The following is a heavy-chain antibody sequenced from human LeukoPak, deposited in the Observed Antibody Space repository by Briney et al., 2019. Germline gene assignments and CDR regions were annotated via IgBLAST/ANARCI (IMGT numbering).Heavy chain of an antibody. CDR3: ARESGPITMVRGVERDYYYMDV. CDR2: ISSSSSYI. CDR1: GFTFSSYS. V-gene: IGHV3-21*01. J-gene: IGHJ6*03. Sequence: GGSLRLSCAASGFTFSSYSMNWVRQAPGKGLEWVSSISSSSSYIYYADSVKGRFTISRDNAKNSLYLQMNSLRAEDTAVYYCARESGPITMVRGVERDYYYMDVWGKGTTVTISS. D-gene: IGHD3-10*01.